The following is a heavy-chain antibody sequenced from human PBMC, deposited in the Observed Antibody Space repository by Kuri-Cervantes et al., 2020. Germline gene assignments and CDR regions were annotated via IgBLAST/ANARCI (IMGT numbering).Heavy chain of an antibody. CDR1: GYTFTSYD. V-gene: IGHV1-8*01. CDR2: MNPNSGNT. Sequence: ASVKVSCKASGYTFTSYDINWVRQATGQGLEWMGWMNPNSGNTGYAQKFQGRVTMTRNTSISTAYTELSSLRSEDTAVYYCARAPNPNRRYNRFDPWGQGTLVTVSS. J-gene: IGHJ5*02. D-gene: IGHD2/OR15-2a*01. CDR3: ARAPNPNRRYNRFDP.